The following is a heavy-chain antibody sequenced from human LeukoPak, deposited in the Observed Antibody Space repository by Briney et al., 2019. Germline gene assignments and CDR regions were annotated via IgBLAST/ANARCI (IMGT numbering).Heavy chain of an antibody. J-gene: IGHJ4*02. Sequence: PGGSLRLSCAASGFTFSSYGMHWVRQAPGKGLEWVAVISYDGSNKYYADSVKGRFTISRDNSKNTLYLQMNSLRAEDTAAYYCVTVAFDYWGQGTLVTVSS. CDR2: ISYDGSNK. D-gene: IGHD4-23*01. CDR3: VTVAFDY. V-gene: IGHV3-30*03. CDR1: GFTFSSYG.